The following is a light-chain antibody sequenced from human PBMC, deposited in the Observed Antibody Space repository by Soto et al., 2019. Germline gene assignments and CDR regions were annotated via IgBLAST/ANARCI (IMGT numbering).Light chain of an antibody. Sequence: AKRSLSPEGIATRCCRAGQGVTSNFAWYQQKSGQAPRLLIYGASTRATGLPARFSGSGSGTEFTLALRCLQSDDFALSFCQEYNTWPSTVAQGTRLEI. J-gene: IGKJ5*01. CDR1: QGVTSN. CDR3: QEYNTWPST. V-gene: IGKV3-15*01. CDR2: GAS.